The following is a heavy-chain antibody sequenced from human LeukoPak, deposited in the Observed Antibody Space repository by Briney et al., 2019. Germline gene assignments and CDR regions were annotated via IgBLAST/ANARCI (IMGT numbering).Heavy chain of an antibody. D-gene: IGHD5-18*01. V-gene: IGHV4-31*03. CDR2: IYYSGST. J-gene: IGHJ4*02. CDR1: GGSISSGGYY. Sequence: SETLSLTYTVFGGSISSGGYYWRWIRQHPGKGLEWIGYIYYSGSTNYNPSLKSRVTISVDTSKNQFSLKLSSVTAADTAVYYCARVTAMVLNYFDYWGQGTLVTVSS. CDR3: ARVTAMVLNYFDY.